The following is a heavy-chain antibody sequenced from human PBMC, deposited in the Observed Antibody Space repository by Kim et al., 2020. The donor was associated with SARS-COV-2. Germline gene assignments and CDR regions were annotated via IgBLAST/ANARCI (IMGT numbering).Heavy chain of an antibody. Sequence: SETLSLTCTVSGYSISSGYYWGWIRQPPGKGLEWIGSIYHSGSTYYNPSLKSRVTISVDTSKNQSSLKLSSVTAADTAVYYCARVTGSWYSPLLDYWGQGTLVTVSS. D-gene: IGHD6-13*01. CDR3: ARVTGSWYSPLLDY. J-gene: IGHJ4*02. V-gene: IGHV4-38-2*02. CDR2: IYHSGST. CDR1: GYSISSGYY.